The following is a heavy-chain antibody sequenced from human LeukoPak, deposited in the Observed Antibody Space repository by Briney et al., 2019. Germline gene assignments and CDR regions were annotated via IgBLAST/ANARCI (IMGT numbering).Heavy chain of an antibody. V-gene: IGHV4-59*01. D-gene: IGHD1-26*01. J-gene: IGHJ4*02. CDR2: VYYSGTT. CDR1: GGSISSYY. Sequence: SETLSLTCTVSGGSISSYYWSWIRQPPGKGLEWIGYVYYSGTTDYNPSLKSRVTISVDTSNNQCSLRVSSVTAADTAVYYCARSSGAYRSFDYWGQGTLVPVSS. CDR3: ARSSGAYRSFDY.